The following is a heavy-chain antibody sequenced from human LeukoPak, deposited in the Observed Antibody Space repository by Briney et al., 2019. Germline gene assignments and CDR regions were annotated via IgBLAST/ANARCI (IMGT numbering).Heavy chain of an antibody. V-gene: IGHV4-34*01. CDR3: ARGPSYGSGSYEDWYFDL. D-gene: IGHD3-10*01. CDR2: INHSGST. CDR1: GGSFSGYY. Sequence: SETLSLTCAVYGGSFSGYYWSWIRQPPGKGLEWIGEINHSGSTNYNPSLKSRVTISVDTSKNQFSLKLSSVTAADTAVCYCARGPSYGSGSYEDWYFDLWGRGTLVTVSS. J-gene: IGHJ2*01.